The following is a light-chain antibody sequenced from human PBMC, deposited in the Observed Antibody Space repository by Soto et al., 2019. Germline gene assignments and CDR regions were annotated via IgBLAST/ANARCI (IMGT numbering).Light chain of an antibody. V-gene: IGKV1-5*03. Sequence: DIKMNQSPSTLSASVGDRVIITCRASQSISSWLAWYQQKPGKAPNLLIYKASTLKSGVPSMFSGSRSGKESTLTISSLQPDDLAAYYCQQYGNDSWTFGQGTKVE. CDR1: QSISSW. CDR2: KAS. J-gene: IGKJ1*01. CDR3: QQYGNDSWT.